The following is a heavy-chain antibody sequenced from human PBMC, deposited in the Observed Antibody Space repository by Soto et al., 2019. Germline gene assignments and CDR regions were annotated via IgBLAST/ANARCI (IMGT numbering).Heavy chain of an antibody. Sequence: GAAVKVSCKACGYTFTSYYLNWVRQAPGQGLEWMGIINPSGGSTSYAQKFQGRVTMTRDTSTSTAYMELSRLRSEDTAVYYCARAVYRIYFAFPTRRTIDL. J-gene: IGHJ2*01. CDR2: INPSGGST. CDR3: ARAVYRIYFAFPTRRTIDL. D-gene: IGHD4-4*01. V-gene: IGHV1-46*01. CDR1: GYTFTSYY.